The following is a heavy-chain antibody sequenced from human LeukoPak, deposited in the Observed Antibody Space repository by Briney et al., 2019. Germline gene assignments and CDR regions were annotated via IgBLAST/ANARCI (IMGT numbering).Heavy chain of an antibody. CDR1: GGPIIGHW. Sequence: SETLSLTCTVSGGPIIGHWWSWIRQPPGKGLEWIGDIFYSGGSTNYNPSLKSRLPLSLATSKNQFSLKLTSVTAADTARYCCARRNTADASIDFWGQGTLVTASS. V-gene: IGHV4-59*08. CDR2: IFYSGGST. J-gene: IGHJ4*02. D-gene: IGHD2/OR15-2a*01. CDR3: ARRNTADASIDF.